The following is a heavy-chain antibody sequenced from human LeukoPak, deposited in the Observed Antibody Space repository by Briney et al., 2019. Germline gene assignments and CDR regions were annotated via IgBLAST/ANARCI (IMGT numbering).Heavy chain of an antibody. V-gene: IGHV1-3*01. D-gene: IGHD1-26*01. J-gene: IGHJ3*02. CDR3: ARVYSGSYGDAFDI. Sequence: ASVKVSCKASGYTFTSYAMHWVRQAPGQRLEWMGWINAGNGNTKYSQKFQGRVTITRDTSASTAYKELSSLRSEDTAVYYCARVYSGSYGDAFDIWGQGTKVTVSS. CDR1: GYTFTSYA. CDR2: INAGNGNT.